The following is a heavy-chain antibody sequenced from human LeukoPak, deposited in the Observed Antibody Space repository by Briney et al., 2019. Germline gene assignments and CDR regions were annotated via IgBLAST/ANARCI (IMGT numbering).Heavy chain of an antibody. CDR1: GFTFDDYA. D-gene: IGHD6-19*01. V-gene: IGHV3-9*01. J-gene: IGHJ4*02. CDR2: ISWNSGSI. CDR3: ATKVAGTG. Sequence: GRSLRLSCAASGFTFDDYAMQWVRQAPGKGLEWVSGISWNSGSIGYADSVKGRFTISRDNAKNSLYLQMNNLRAEDTALYYCATKVAGTGWGQGTLVTVSS.